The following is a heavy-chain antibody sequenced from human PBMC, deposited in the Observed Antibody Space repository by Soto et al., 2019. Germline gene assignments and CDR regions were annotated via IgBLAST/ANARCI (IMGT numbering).Heavy chain of an antibody. J-gene: IGHJ6*02. CDR3: ARLPWFGELYYYYGMDV. V-gene: IGHV5-51*01. CDR2: IYPGDSDT. Sequence: PGESLKISCKGSGYSFTSYWIGWVRQMPGKGLEWMGIIYPGDSDTRYSPPFQGQVTISADKSISTAYLQWSSLKASDTAMYYCARLPWFGELYYYYGMDVWGQGTTVTVSS. CDR1: GYSFTSYW. D-gene: IGHD3-10*01.